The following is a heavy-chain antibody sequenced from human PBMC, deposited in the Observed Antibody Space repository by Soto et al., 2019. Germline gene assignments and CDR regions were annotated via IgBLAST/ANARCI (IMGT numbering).Heavy chain of an antibody. V-gene: IGHV3-30-3*01. D-gene: IGHD3-9*01. CDR2: ISYDGSNK. J-gene: IGHJ4*02. Sequence: QVQLVESGGGVVQPGRSLRLSCAASGFTFSSYAMHWVRQAPGKGLEWVAVISYDGSNKYYADSVKGRFTISRDNSKNTLYLQMNSLRAEDTAVYYCARVWDISGYPLDYWGQGTLVTVSS. CDR3: ARVWDISGYPLDY. CDR1: GFTFSSYA.